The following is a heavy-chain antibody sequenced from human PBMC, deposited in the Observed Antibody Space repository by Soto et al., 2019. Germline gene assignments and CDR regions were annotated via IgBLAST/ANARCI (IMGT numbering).Heavy chain of an antibody. J-gene: IGHJ3*02. V-gene: IGHV4-59*01. CDR2: IYYSGST. CDR1: GGSISSYY. Sequence: SETLSLTCTVSGGSISSYYWSWIRQPPGKGLEWIGYIYYSGSTNYNPSLKSRVTISVDTSKNQFSLKLSSVTAADTAVYYCARDPYGDYSYHAFDIWGQGTMVTVSS. D-gene: IGHD4-17*01. CDR3: ARDPYGDYSYHAFDI.